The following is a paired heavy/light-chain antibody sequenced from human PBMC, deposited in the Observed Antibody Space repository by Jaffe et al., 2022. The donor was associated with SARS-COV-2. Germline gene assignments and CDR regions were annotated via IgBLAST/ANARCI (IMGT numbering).Light chain of an antibody. CDR3: QSYDSFHVV. V-gene: IGLV6-57*01. Sequence: NFMLTQPHSVSESPGKTVTISCTRSSGSIASNYVQWYQQRPGSSPTTVIYEDNQRPSGVPDRFSGSIDSSSNSASLTISGLKTEDEADYYCQSYDSFHVVFGGGTKLTVL. CDR2: EDN. J-gene: IGLJ2*01. CDR1: SGSIASNY.
Heavy chain of an antibody. CDR3: AKDPNSGSYRGAYFDC. CDR1: GFTFSSYA. D-gene: IGHD3-16*02. Sequence: EVELLESGGGLVQPGGSLGLSCAASGFTFSSYAMGWVRQAPGKGLEWVSGIGGSGGNTFYADSVKGRFAISRDNSKNTLFLQMNSLRVEDTAVYYCAKDPNSGSYRGAYFDCWGQGTLVTVSS. J-gene: IGHJ4*02. CDR2: IGGSGGNT. V-gene: IGHV3-23*01.